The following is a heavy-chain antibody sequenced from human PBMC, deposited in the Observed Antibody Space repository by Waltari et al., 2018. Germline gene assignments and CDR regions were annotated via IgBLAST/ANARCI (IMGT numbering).Heavy chain of an antibody. D-gene: IGHD3-10*01. J-gene: IGHJ6*03. CDR1: GFTFSSYA. CDR3: AKTMGYYYYYMDV. CDR2: IYGGGSST. V-gene: IGHV3-23*03. Sequence: EVQLLESGGGLVQPGGSLRLSCAASGFTFSSYAMSWVRQAPGKGLELVSVIYGGGSSTYYADAVKGRFTISRDNSKNTLYLQMNSLRAEDTAVYYCAKTMGYYYYYMDVWGKGTTVTVSS.